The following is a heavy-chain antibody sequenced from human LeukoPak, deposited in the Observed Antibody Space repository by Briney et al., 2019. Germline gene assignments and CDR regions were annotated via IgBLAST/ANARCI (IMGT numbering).Heavy chain of an antibody. CDR1: GFTFSIYA. D-gene: IGHD3-22*01. Sequence: GGSLRLSCAASGFTFSIYAMICVRQAPGKALEWVSSISGSGCSTYYADSVKGRFTISRDNSKNTVYLQMNRLRAEDTAVYYCAKSPGRDSSGYYDYYYYMDVWGKGSTVTV. CDR2: ISGSGCST. J-gene: IGHJ6*03. V-gene: IGHV3-23*01. CDR3: AKSPGRDSSGYYDYYYYMDV.